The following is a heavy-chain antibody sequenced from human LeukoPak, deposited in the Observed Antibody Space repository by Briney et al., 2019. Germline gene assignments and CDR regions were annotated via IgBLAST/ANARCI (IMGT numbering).Heavy chain of an antibody. D-gene: IGHD6-13*01. CDR1: GGTFSSYA. Sequence: GASVKVSFTASGGTFSSYAISWVRQAPGQGLEWMGGIIPIFGTANYAQKFQGRVTITADESTSTAYMELSSLRSEDTAVYYCAREVIPDRPPRQQLVQGWFDPWGQGTLVTVSS. CDR3: AREVIPDRPPRQQLVQGWFDP. CDR2: IIPIFGTA. J-gene: IGHJ5*02. V-gene: IGHV1-69*13.